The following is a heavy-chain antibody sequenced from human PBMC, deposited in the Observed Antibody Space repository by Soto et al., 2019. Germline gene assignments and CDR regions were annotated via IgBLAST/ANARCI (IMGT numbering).Heavy chain of an antibody. CDR3: AKSGTTVTTFWYFDL. CDR2: ISYDEDNI. V-gene: IGHV3-30*18. J-gene: IGHJ2*01. Sequence: QVQLVESGGGVVQPGQSLRLACVGSGFTFSNYGMHWVRQAPGEGLEWVAVISYDEDNIYYADSVKGRFTISRDNSKDTLYLQMKSLRPEDTAVYFCAKSGTTVTTFWYFDLWGRGTLVTVSS. CDR1: GFTFSNYG. D-gene: IGHD4-17*01.